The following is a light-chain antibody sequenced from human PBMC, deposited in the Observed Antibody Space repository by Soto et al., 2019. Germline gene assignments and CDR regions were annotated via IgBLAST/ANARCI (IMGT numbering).Light chain of an antibody. V-gene: IGKV3-11*01. CDR3: QQRSNWHPIT. CDR1: QRVSSY. Sequence: EILLTQSPSTLSLSPGERATLSCRASQRVSSYLAWYQQKPGQAPRLLIYDASNRATGIPARFSGSGSGTDFTLTISSLEHEDFAVYYCQQRSNWHPITFGQGTRLEIK. CDR2: DAS. J-gene: IGKJ5*01.